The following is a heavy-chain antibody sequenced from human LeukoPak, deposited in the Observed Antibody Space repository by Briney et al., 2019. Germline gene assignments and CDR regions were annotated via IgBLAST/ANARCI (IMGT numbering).Heavy chain of an antibody. CDR3: ARGGAARPDY. CDR2: ISYDGSNK. D-gene: IGHD6-6*01. V-gene: IGHV3-30-3*01. J-gene: IGHJ4*02. Sequence: GGSLRLSCAGSGFTFSSYWMNWVRQAPGKGLEWVAVISYDGSNKYYADSVKGRFTISRDNAKNSLYLQLNSLRAEDTAIYYCARGGAARPDYWGQGTLVTVSS. CDR1: GFTFSSYW.